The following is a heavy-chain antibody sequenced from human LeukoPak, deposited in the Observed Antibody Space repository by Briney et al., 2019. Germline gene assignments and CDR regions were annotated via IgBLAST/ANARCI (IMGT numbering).Heavy chain of an antibody. D-gene: IGHD2-15*01. CDR2: IIPILGIA. CDR1: GGTFSSYA. CDR3: AKEGSSSDIVSWFDS. Sequence: SVKASCKASGGTFSSYAISWVRQAPGQGLEWMGRIIPILGIANYAQKFQGRVTITTDESMNTVYMELSSLTSEDTAVYYCAKEGSSSDIVSWFDSWGQGTLVTVSS. V-gene: IGHV1-69*04. J-gene: IGHJ5*01.